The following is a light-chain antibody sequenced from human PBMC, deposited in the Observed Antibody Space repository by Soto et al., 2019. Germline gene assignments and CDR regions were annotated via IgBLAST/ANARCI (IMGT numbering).Light chain of an antibody. J-gene: IGKJ4*01. CDR3: QQYGNAPPVT. CDR1: QSVGSSY. V-gene: IGKV3-20*01. Sequence: EIVVTQSPGTLSLSPGERATLSCRASQSVGSSYLAWYQQKPGQAPRLLIYGTSSRATGIPDRFSASGSGTDFTLTISRLESEDFAVYYCQQYGNAPPVTFGGGTKVEIK. CDR2: GTS.